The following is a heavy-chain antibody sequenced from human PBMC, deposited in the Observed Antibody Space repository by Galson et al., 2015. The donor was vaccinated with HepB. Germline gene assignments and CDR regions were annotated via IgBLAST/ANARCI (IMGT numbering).Heavy chain of an antibody. Sequence: SLRLSCAASGFIFNGYSMNWVRQAPGKGLEWVASVTSNSVYTYYADSVKGRFTISRGNAKNTLSLQMNSLRAEDTGVYYCARASYCSSSSCYLGYWGQGALVTVSS. CDR3: ARASYCSSSSCYLGY. D-gene: IGHD2-2*01. V-gene: IGHV3-21*01. J-gene: IGHJ4*02. CDR1: GFIFNGYS. CDR2: VTSNSVYT.